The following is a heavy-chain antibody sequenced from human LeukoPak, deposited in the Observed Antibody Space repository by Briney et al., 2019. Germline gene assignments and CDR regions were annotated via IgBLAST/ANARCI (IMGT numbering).Heavy chain of an antibody. CDR3: AKDQAALLFSAYYYYYGMDV. V-gene: IGHV3-23*01. CDR1: GFTFSSYA. Sequence: GGSLRLSCAASGFTFSSYAMSWVRQAPGKGLKWVSAISGGNTYYADSVKGRFTISRDNSKNTLYLQMNSLRAEDTAVYYCAKDQAALLFSAYYYYYGMDVWGQGTTVTVSS. D-gene: IGHD6-13*01. CDR2: ISGGNT. J-gene: IGHJ6*02.